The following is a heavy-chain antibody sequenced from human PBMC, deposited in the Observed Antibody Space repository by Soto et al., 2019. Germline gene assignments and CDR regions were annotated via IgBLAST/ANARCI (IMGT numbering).Heavy chain of an antibody. CDR3: ARGSLAAAGTDFDY. V-gene: IGHV4-34*01. D-gene: IGHD6-13*01. CDR2: INHSGST. J-gene: IGHJ4*02. CDR1: GGSFSGYY. Sequence: PSETLSLTCAVYGGSFSGYYWSWIRQPPGKGPEWIGEINHSGSTNYNPSLKSRVTISVDTSKNQFSLKLSSVTAADTAVYYCARGSLAAAGTDFDYWGQGTLVTVSS.